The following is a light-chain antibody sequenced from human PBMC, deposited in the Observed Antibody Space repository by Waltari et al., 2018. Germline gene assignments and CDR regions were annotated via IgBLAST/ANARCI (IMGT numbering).Light chain of an antibody. J-gene: IGLJ3*02. CDR2: EVN. V-gene: IGLV2-14*01. CDR1: SSDIGAYNY. CDR3: SSYTTSSTGV. Sequence: QSALTQPASVSGSPGQSITISCAGTSSDIGAYNYVSWFQQYPGKAPKLIIYEVNNRPSGVSYRFSGSKSGNTASLTISGLQAEDEAAYYCSSYTTSSTGVFGGGTRLTVL.